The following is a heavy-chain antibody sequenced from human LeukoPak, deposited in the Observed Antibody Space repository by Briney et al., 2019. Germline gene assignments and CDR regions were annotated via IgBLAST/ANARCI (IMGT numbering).Heavy chain of an antibody. Sequence: GESLRLSCAASGFTFSSYGMHWVRQAPGKGLEWVAVIWYDGSNKYYADSVKGRFTISRDNSKNTLYLQMNSLRAEDTAVYYCAKDTSSSYNWFDPWGQGTLVTVSS. CDR3: AKDTSSSYNWFDP. CDR1: GFTFSSYG. J-gene: IGHJ5*02. D-gene: IGHD6-6*01. CDR2: IWYDGSNK. V-gene: IGHV3-33*06.